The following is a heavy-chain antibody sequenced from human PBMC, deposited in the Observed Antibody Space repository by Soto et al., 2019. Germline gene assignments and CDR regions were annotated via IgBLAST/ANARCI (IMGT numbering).Heavy chain of an antibody. J-gene: IGHJ6*02. Sequence: GASVKVSCKASGYTFTTYSMHWVRQDPGQRLEWMGWIHAGNGNTEHSQKFQGRVTITRDTSASTAYLELGSLRSEDTAVYYCARAACSSTSCYNYYAYGMDVWGQGTAVTVSS. CDR1: GYTFTTYS. D-gene: IGHD2-2*01. V-gene: IGHV1-3*01. CDR3: ARAACSSTSCYNYYAYGMDV. CDR2: IHAGNGNT.